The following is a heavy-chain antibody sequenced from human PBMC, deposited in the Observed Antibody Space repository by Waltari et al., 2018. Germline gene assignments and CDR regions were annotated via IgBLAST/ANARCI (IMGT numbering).Heavy chain of an antibody. V-gene: IGHV1-2*02. CDR2: INPNSGGT. CDR1: GYTFTGSY. D-gene: IGHD3-10*01. J-gene: IGHJ5*02. CDR3: ARDQGRLLWFGELTNWFDP. Sequence: QVQLVQSGAEVKKPGASVKVSCKASGYTFTGSYMHWVRQAPGQGLEWMGWINPNSGGTNYAQKFQGRVTMTRDTSISTAYMELSRLRSDDTAVYYCARDQGRLLWFGELTNWFDPWGQGTLVTVSS.